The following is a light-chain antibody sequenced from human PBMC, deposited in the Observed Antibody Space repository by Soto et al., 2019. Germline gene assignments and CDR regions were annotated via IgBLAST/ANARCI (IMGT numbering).Light chain of an antibody. CDR3: QPYDSSPRT. V-gene: IGKV3-20*01. CDR1: QSVSSSY. Sequence: EIVLTQSPGTLSLSPGERATLSCRASQSVSSSYLAWYQQKPGQAPRLLIYGASSRATGIPDRFSGSGSGTDFAITISRLETEDFAAYYCQPYDSSPRTFGKGTKVDI. J-gene: IGKJ1*01. CDR2: GAS.